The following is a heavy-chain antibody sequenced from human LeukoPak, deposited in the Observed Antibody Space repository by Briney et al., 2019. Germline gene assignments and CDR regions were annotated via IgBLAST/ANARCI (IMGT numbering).Heavy chain of an antibody. D-gene: IGHD2-2*01. CDR3: AREVGHYYYYYMDV. Sequence: PGGSLRLSCAASGFTFSSYEMNWVRQAPGKGLEWLSHISTSGDTIHYANSVEGRFTISRDNAKNSLYLQMNSLRAEDTAVYYCAREVGHYYYYYMDVWGKGTTVTISS. J-gene: IGHJ6*03. CDR2: ISTSGDTI. CDR1: GFTFSSYE. V-gene: IGHV3-48*03.